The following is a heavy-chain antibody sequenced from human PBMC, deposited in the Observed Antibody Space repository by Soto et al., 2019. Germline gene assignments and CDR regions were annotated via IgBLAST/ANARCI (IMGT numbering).Heavy chain of an antibody. D-gene: IGHD2-2*01. CDR1: GYTFSNYG. J-gene: IGHJ5*02. CDR2: XXXXXXXX. CDR3: ARVVPGAEAWFGP. Sequence: ASVKVSCKTSGYTFSNYGITWVRQAPGQPLXXXXXXXXXXXXXXYAQKFQGRVSMTTDTSTTTAYMELRSLRSDDTAVYYCARVVPGAEAWFGPWGQGTLVTVSS. V-gene: IGHV1-18*01.